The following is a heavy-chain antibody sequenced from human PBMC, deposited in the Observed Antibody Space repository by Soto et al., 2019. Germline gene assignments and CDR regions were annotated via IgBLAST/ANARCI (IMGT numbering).Heavy chain of an antibody. D-gene: IGHD3-22*01. CDR3: AIDSSGYYYPGAFDI. CDR2: IYPGDSDT. J-gene: IGHJ3*02. Sequence: PGESLKISCKGSGYSFTSYWIGWVRQVPGKGLEWMGVIYPGDSDTRYSPSFQGQVTISADKSISTAYLQWSSLKASDTAMYYCAIDSSGYYYPGAFDIWGQGTMLTV. CDR1: GYSFTSYW. V-gene: IGHV5-51*01.